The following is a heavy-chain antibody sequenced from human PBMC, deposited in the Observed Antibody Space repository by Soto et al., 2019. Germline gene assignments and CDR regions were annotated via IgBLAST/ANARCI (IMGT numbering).Heavy chain of an antibody. CDR1: GFIFNTYG. V-gene: IGHV3-33*01. CDR3: ARGGLLLDY. Sequence: ESGGGVVPPGRSLRLSCAASGFIFNTYGMHWVRQAPGKGLEWVAVIWYDRSNKYYADSVKGRFTISRDNSKNTLYLQMNSLRAEDTAVYYCARGGLLLDYWGQGTLVTVSS. D-gene: IGHD2-21*01. CDR2: IWYDRSNK. J-gene: IGHJ4*02.